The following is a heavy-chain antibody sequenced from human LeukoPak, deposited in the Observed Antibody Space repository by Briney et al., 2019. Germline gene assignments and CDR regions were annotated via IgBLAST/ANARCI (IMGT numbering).Heavy chain of an antibody. CDR2: IYPGDSDI. J-gene: IGHJ4*02. V-gene: IGHV5-51*01. Sequence: GESLQISCKGFGYIFTTYWIGWVRQLPGKGLEWMGIIYPGDSDIRYSPSFQGQVTISADKSISTAYLQWSSLKASDTATYFCARQLGERTFNWNDFDYWGQGTLVSVSS. CDR3: ARQLGERTFNWNDFDY. D-gene: IGHD1-20*01. CDR1: GYIFTTYW.